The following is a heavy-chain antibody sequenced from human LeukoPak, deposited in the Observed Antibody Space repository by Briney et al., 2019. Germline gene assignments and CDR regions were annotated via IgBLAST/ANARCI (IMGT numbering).Heavy chain of an antibody. CDR3: ARDDGGWGPHHTADYYYYGMDV. V-gene: IGHV3-21*01. J-gene: IGHJ6*02. CDR1: GFTFSSYS. D-gene: IGHD6-19*01. Sequence: PGGSLRLSCAASGFTFSSYSMNWVRQAPGKGLEWVSSISSSSSYIYYADSVKGRFTISRDNAKNSLYLQMNSLRAEDTAVYYCARDDGGWGPHHTADYYYYGMDVWGQGTTVTVSS. CDR2: ISSSSSYI.